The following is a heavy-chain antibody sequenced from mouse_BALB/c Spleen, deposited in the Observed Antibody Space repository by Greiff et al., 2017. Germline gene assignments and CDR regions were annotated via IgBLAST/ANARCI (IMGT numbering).Heavy chain of an antibody. J-gene: IGHJ2*01. V-gene: IGHV1-7*01. Sequence: QVQLQQSGAELAKPGASVKMSCKASGYTFTSYWMHWVKQRPGQGLEWIGYINPSTGYTEYNQKFKDKATLTADKSSSTAYMQLSSLTSEDSAVYYCARGYGSSYYFDYWGQGTTLTVSS. CDR1: GYTFTSYW. D-gene: IGHD1-1*01. CDR2: INPSTGYT. CDR3: ARGYGSSYYFDY.